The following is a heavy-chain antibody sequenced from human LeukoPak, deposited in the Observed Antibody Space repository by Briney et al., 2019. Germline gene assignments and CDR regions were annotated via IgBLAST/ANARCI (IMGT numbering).Heavy chain of an antibody. D-gene: IGHD4-17*01. CDR2: ISAYNGNT. J-gene: IGHJ4*02. V-gene: IGHV1-18*01. CDR3: ARGHYGDYGGFYYFDY. CDR1: GYTFTSYG. Sequence: ASVKVSCKASGYTFTSYGISWVRQAPGQGLEWMGWISAYNGNTSYAQKLQGRVTMTTDTSTSTAYMELRSLRSDDTAVYYCARGHYGDYGGFYYFDYWGQGTLVTVSS.